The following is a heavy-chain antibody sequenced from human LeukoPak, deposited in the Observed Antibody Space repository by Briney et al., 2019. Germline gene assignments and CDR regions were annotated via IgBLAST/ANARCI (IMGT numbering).Heavy chain of an antibody. CDR1: GGSISSYY. V-gene: IGHV4-59*08. J-gene: IGHJ4*02. CDR3: ARRAPDGGIAAAVLDY. Sequence: SETLSLTCTVSGGSISSYYWSWIRQPPGKGLEWIGYIYYSGSTNYNPSLKSRVTISVDTSKDQFSLKLSSVTAADTAVYYCARRAPDGGIAAAVLDYWGQGTLVTVSS. D-gene: IGHD6-13*01. CDR2: IYYSGST.